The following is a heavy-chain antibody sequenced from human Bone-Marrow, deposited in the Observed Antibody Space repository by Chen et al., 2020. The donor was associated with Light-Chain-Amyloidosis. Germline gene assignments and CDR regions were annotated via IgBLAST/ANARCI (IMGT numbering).Heavy chain of an antibody. CDR2: IYYSGST. D-gene: IGHD3-3*01. J-gene: IGHJ4*02. CDR3: ARATATYYDFWSGYYSFGY. CDR1: GGSISSSSYY. V-gene: IGHV4-39*07. Sequence: QLQLQESGPGLVKPSETLSLTCTVSGGSISSSSYYWGWIRQPPGKGLEWIGSIYYSGSTYYNPSLKSRVTISVDTSKNQFSLKLSSVTAADTAVYYCARATATYYDFWSGYYSFGYWGQGTLVTVSS.